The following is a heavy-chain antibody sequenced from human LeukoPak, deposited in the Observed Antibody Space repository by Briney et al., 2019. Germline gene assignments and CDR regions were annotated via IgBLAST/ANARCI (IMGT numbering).Heavy chain of an antibody. CDR3: ARVGPERPFDY. CDR2: ITPFNGNT. J-gene: IGHJ4*02. CDR1: GYTFTYRY. D-gene: IGHD1-1*01. V-gene: IGHV1-45*02. Sequence: ASVKVSCKASGYTFTYRYLHWVRQAPGQALEWMGWITPFNGNTNYAQKFQDRVTITRDRSMSTAYMELGRLRSDDTAVYYCARVGPERPFDYWGQGTLVTVSS.